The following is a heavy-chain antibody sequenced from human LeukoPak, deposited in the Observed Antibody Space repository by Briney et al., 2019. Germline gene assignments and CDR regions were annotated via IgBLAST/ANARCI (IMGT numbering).Heavy chain of an antibody. J-gene: IGHJ4*02. D-gene: IGHD2-8*01. CDR1: GFTFSSYA. CDR3: AKLGDIVLMVYAFYFDY. V-gene: IGHV3-23*01. CDR2: ISGSGGST. Sequence: HPGGSLRLSCAASGFTFSSYAMSWVRQAPGKGLEWVSAISGSGGSTYYADSVKGRFTISRDNSKNTLYLQMNSLRAEDTAVYHCAKLGDIVLMVYAFYFDYWGQGTLVTVSS.